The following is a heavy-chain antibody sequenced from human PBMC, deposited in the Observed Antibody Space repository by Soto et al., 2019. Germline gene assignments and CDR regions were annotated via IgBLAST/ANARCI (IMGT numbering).Heavy chain of an antibody. V-gene: IGHV3-23*01. CDR1: GFTFSSYA. J-gene: IGHJ3*02. Sequence: QTGGSLRLSCAASGFTFSSYAMSWVRQAPGKGLEWVSAISGSGGSTYYADSVKGRFTISRDNSKNTLYLQMNSLRAEDTAVYYCAKSLFLIRYFDWAPLSDDAFDIWGQGTMVTVSS. CDR2: ISGSGGST. CDR3: AKSLFLIRYFDWAPLSDDAFDI. D-gene: IGHD3-9*01.